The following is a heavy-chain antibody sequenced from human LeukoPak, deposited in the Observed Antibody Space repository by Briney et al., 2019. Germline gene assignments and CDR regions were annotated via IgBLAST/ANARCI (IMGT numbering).Heavy chain of an antibody. CDR3: ARDARSHCGTDACYGPYFDY. CDR1: GFTVITND. D-gene: IGHD2-2*01. J-gene: IGHJ4*02. Sequence: GGSLRLSCAASGFTVITNDMTWVRQTPGKGLEWISYIRGSSATIYYADSVKGRFTISRDNAKNSLYLQMDDLRAEDTGVYFCARDARSHCGTDACYGPYFDYWGQGSLVTVSS. CDR2: IRGSSATI. V-gene: IGHV3-48*01.